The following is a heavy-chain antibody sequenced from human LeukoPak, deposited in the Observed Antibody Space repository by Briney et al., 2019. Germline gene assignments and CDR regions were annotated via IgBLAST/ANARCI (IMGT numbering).Heavy chain of an antibody. V-gene: IGHV3-66*04. CDR1: GFTFSSYW. D-gene: IGHD2-8*02. J-gene: IGHJ4*02. CDR3: ATHYWYGYFHF. Sequence: GGSLRLSCAASGFTFSSYWMSWVRQAPGKGLEWVSVIYSGGGTNYADSVKGRFIISRDNSKSTLYLQVNTLRVDDTAVYYCATHYWYGYFHFWGQGTPVIVSS. CDR2: IYSGGGT.